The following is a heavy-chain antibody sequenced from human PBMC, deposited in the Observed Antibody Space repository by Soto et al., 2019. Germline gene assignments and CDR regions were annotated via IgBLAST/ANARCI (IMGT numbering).Heavy chain of an antibody. Sequence: PSETLSLTCTVSGGSISSSSYYWGWIRQPPEKGLEWIGSMYSSGCTYYNPSLKSRVTMSVDTSKNQFSLKLRSVTAADTAVYYCARSSSRAFRSLEWVEPLDCWGQGTPVTVSS. CDR1: GGSISSSSYY. D-gene: IGHD3-3*01. CDR3: ARSSSRAFRSLEWVEPLDC. V-gene: IGHV4-39*01. CDR2: MYSSGCT. J-gene: IGHJ4*02.